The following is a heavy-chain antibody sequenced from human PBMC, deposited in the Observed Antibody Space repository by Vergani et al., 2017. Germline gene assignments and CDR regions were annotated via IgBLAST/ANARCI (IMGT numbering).Heavy chain of an antibody. V-gene: IGHV3-23*01. D-gene: IGHD3-3*01. CDR1: GFTFSSYA. Sequence: EVQLLESGGGLVQPGGSLRLSCAASGFTFSSYAMSWVRQAPGKGLEWVSAISGSGVSTYYADSVKGRFTISRDNSKNTLYLQMNSLRAEDTAVYYCAKDLRFLEWLLYGWGMYVWGQGTTVTVSS. J-gene: IGHJ6*02. CDR2: ISGSGVST. CDR3: AKDLRFLEWLLYGWGMYV.